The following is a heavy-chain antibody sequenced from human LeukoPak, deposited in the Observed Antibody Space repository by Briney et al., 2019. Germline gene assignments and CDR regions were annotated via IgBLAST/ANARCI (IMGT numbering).Heavy chain of an antibody. V-gene: IGHV4-59*01. J-gene: IGHJ5*02. CDR2: IYYSGST. CDR1: GGSISSYY. Sequence: SETLSLTCTVSGGSISSYYWSWIRQPPGKGLELVGYIYYSGSTNYNPSLKSRVTISVDTSKNQFSLTLSSVTAADTAVYYCARTGVWFGRERLSSFDPWGQGSPVTVSS. CDR3: ARTGVWFGRERLSSFDP. D-gene: IGHD3-10*01.